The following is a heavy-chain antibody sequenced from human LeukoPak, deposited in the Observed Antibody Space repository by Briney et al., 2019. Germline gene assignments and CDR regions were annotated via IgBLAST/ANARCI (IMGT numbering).Heavy chain of an antibody. CDR2: INHSGST. CDR1: GGSFSGYY. D-gene: IGHD3-22*01. CDR3: ARAPGLPSGYYYSYYYYGMDV. V-gene: IGHV4-34*01. J-gene: IGHJ6*02. Sequence: SETPSLTCAVYGGSFSGYYWSWIRQPPGKGLEWIGEINHSGSTNYNPSLKSRVTISVDTSKNQFSLKLSSVTAADTAVYYCARAPGLPSGYYYSYYYYGMDVWGQGTTVTVSS.